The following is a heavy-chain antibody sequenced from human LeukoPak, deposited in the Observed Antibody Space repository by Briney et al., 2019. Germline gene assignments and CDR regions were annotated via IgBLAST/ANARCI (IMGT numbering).Heavy chain of an antibody. CDR3: ARDAYGDLYLDL. D-gene: IGHD4-17*01. J-gene: IGHJ4*02. CDR2: TYYRSKWYN. CDR1: GDSVSNNGGA. Sequence: SQTLSLTCAISGDSVSNNGGAWNWIRQSPSRGLEWLGRTYYRSKWYNEYAVSVKSRITINPDTSKNQFSPQLNSVTPEDTAVYYCARDAYGDLYLDLWGQGTLVTVSS. V-gene: IGHV6-1*01.